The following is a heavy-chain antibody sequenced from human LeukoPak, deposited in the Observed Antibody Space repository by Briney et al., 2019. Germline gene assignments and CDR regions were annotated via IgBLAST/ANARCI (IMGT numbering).Heavy chain of an antibody. D-gene: IGHD3-10*01. CDR2: ISWISGNI. Sequence: GGSLRLSCAASGFSFEDYAMHWVRQAPGKGLEWVSGISWISGNIGYADSVKGRFTISRDNAKNSLYLQMNSLRAEDTALYYCTKDKGGHGSGSYIWAGMDVWGQGTTVTVSS. CDR3: TKDKGGHGSGSYIWAGMDV. J-gene: IGHJ6*02. V-gene: IGHV3-9*01. CDR1: GFSFEDYA.